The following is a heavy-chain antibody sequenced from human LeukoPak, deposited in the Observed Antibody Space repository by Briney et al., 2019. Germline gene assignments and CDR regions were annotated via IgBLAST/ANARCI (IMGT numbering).Heavy chain of an antibody. CDR1: GYTFTGYY. V-gene: IGHV1-2*02. CDR2: INPNSGGT. D-gene: IGHD6-19*01. Sequence: ASVKVSCKASGYTFTGYYMHWVRQAPGQGLEWMGWINPNSGGTNYAQKFQGRVTMTRDTSISTACMELSRLRSDDTAVYYCATPQARGWYGFDFDYWGQGTLVTVSS. CDR3: ATPQARGWYGFDFDY. J-gene: IGHJ4*02.